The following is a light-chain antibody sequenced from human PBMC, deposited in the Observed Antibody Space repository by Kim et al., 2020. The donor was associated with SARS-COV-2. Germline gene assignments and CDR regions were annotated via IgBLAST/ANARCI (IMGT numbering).Light chain of an antibody. J-gene: IGKJ2*01. CDR3: QQSYTTPYT. Sequence: SAAVGDRVTITCLASQSISSYLNWYQQKPGKAPNLLIYAASSLQSGVPSRFSGSGSGTDFTLTISSLQPEDFATYYCQQSYTTPYTFGQGTKLEI. V-gene: IGKV1-39*01. CDR1: QSISSY. CDR2: AAS.